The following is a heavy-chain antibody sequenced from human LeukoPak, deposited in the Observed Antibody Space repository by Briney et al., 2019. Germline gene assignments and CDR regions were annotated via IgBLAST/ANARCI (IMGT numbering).Heavy chain of an antibody. CDR3: ARSSDYVFDC. CDR1: GCSFAVNW. Sequence: GESLKISCKTSGCSFAVNWIGWVRQMPGKGLEWMGVIYPGDSDTRYSPSFQGQVTISADMSIDTAYLHWSSLKASDTAMYYCARSSDYVFDCWGQGTQVTVSS. D-gene: IGHD4-17*01. J-gene: IGHJ4*02. CDR2: IYPGDSDT. V-gene: IGHV5-51*01.